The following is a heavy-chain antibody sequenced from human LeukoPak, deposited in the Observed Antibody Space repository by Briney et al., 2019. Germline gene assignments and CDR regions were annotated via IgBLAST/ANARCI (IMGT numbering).Heavy chain of an antibody. J-gene: IGHJ4*02. Sequence: ASVKVSCKASGYTFTSYDINWVGQATGQGLGWMGWMNPNSGNTGYAQKFQGRVTITRNTSISTAYMELSSLRSEDTAVYYCATRGITGTTDWGQGTLVTVSS. D-gene: IGHD1-7*01. CDR3: ATRGITGTTD. CDR2: MNPNSGNT. V-gene: IGHV1-8*03. CDR1: GYTFTSYD.